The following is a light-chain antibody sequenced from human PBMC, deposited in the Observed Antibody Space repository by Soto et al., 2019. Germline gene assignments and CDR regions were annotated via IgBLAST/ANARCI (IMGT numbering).Light chain of an antibody. CDR3: QQYDNSPRT. Sequence: EIVLTQSPGTLSLSPGERATLSCRASQSVNSNYLAWYQQKPGQGPRLLMYGASSRATGIPDRFSGSGSGTDFTLTISRLETEDFAVYYWQQYDNSPRTFGQGTKVESK. V-gene: IGKV3-20*01. CDR1: QSVNSNY. J-gene: IGKJ1*01. CDR2: GAS.